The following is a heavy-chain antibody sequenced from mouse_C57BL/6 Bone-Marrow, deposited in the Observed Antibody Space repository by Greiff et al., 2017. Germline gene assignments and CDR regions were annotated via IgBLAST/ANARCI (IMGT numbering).Heavy chain of an antibody. CDR1: GYTFTGYW. J-gene: IGHJ1*03. V-gene: IGHV1-9*01. CDR2: ILPGSGST. CDR3: AGLGVIYYGYDWYFDV. Sequence: VQLQQSGAELMKPGASVKLSCKATGYTFTGYWIEWVKQRPGHGLEWIGEILPGSGSTNYNEKFKGKATFTADTSSNTAYMQLSSLTTEDSAIYYCAGLGVIYYGYDWYFDVWGTGTTVTVSS. D-gene: IGHD2-2*01.